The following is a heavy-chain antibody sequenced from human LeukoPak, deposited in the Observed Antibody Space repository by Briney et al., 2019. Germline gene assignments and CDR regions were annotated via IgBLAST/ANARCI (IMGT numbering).Heavy chain of an antibody. J-gene: IGHJ4*02. CDR2: IYHSGST. CDR3: AREMAAAGYFDY. V-gene: IGHV4-31*03. CDR1: GGSISSGGYY. Sequence: SETLSLTCTVSGGSISSGGYYWSWIRQHPGKGLEWIGYIYHSGSTYYNPSLKSRVTISVDTSKNQFSLKLSSVTAADTAVYYCAREMAAAGYFDYWGQGTLVTVSS. D-gene: IGHD6-13*01.